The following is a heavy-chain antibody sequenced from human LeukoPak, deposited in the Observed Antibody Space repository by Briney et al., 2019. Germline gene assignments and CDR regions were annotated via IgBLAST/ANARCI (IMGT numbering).Heavy chain of an antibody. Sequence: GGSLRLSCAASGFTFSTYSMNWVRQAPGKGLEWVSSISSSSTYIYYADSVKGRFTISRDNSKNTLYLQMNSLRDEDTAVYYCARVAAGYSVNYFDYWGQGTLVTVSS. V-gene: IGHV3-21*01. CDR1: GFTFSTYS. D-gene: IGHD4-23*01. CDR2: ISSSSTYI. J-gene: IGHJ4*02. CDR3: ARVAAGYSVNYFDY.